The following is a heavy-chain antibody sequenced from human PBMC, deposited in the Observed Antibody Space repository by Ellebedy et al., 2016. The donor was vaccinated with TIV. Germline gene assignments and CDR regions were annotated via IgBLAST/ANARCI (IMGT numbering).Heavy chain of an antibody. CDR1: GFTFSSYA. J-gene: IGHJ4*02. D-gene: IGHD6-19*01. V-gene: IGHV3-23*01. Sequence: GESLKISXAASGFTFSSYAMSWVRQAPGKGLEWVSAISGSGGSTYYADSVKGRFTISRDNSKNTLYLQMNSLRAEDTAVYYCAKAGSQWVEIFFDYWGQGTLVTVSS. CDR2: ISGSGGST. CDR3: AKAGSQWVEIFFDY.